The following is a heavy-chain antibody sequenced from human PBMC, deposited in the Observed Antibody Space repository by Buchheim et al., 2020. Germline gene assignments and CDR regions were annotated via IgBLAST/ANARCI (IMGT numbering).Heavy chain of an antibody. CDR2: IYHSGST. CDR3: ARSKTYYGSGSYLDV. Sequence: QVQLQESGPGLVNPSGTLSLTCAVSGGSISSSTWWSWVRQAPGEGLEWIGEIYHSGSTNYNPSLKSRVTISLDKSKNQFSLKLNSVTAADTAVYYCARSKTYYGSGSYLDVWGQGTT. V-gene: IGHV4-4*02. J-gene: IGHJ6*02. D-gene: IGHD3-10*01. CDR1: GGSISSSTW.